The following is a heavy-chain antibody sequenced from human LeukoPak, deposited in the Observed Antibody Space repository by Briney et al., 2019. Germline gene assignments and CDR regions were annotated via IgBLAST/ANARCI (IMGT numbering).Heavy chain of an antibody. CDR2: IDSSSGTI. Sequence: GGSLRLSCAASGFTFSSYSMNWVRQAPGKGLEWISYIDSSSGTIYYAGSVKGRFITYRDNAKDLLHLEMNSLRAEDTAVFYCARDQYDTWSRRGNFDSWGQGTLVIVSS. J-gene: IGHJ4*02. D-gene: IGHD3-3*01. CDR3: ARDQYDTWSRRGNFDS. V-gene: IGHV3-48*01. CDR1: GFTFSSYS.